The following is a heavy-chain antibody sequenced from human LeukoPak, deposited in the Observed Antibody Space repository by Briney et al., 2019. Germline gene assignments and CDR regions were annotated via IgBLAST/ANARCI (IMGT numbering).Heavy chain of an antibody. Sequence: PGGSLRLSCAASGFTFSSYWMSWVRQAPGKGLEWVANIKQDGSEEVHVDSVKGRFTIYRENTKTSLFLPMNTLIAEDTAVYYCARDPYSSTWSYGMDVWGQGTTVTVSS. CDR3: ARDPYSSTWSYGMDV. V-gene: IGHV3-7*05. CDR1: GFTFSSYW. CDR2: IKQDGSEE. J-gene: IGHJ6*02. D-gene: IGHD6-6*01.